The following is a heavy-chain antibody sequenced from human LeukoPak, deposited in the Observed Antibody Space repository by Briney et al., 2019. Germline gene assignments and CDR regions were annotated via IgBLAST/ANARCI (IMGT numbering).Heavy chain of an antibody. J-gene: IGHJ4*02. Sequence: SETLSLTCTVSGGSISSYYWSWIRQPPGKGLEWIGYIYYSGSTNYNPSLKSRVTISVDTSKNQFSLKLSSVTAADTAVYYCARAVGGATGDTFDYWGQGTLVTVSS. CDR2: IYYSGST. CDR3: ARAVGGATGDTFDY. D-gene: IGHD7-27*01. V-gene: IGHV4-59*08. CDR1: GGSISSYY.